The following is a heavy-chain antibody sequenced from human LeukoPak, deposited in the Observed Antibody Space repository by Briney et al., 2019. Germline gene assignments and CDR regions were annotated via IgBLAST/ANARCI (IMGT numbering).Heavy chain of an antibody. D-gene: IGHD5-18*01. V-gene: IGHV3-21*01. CDR1: GFTVSSNY. CDR3: ARELTYSYGLPYTD. J-gene: IGHJ1*01. CDR2: ISSSSSYI. Sequence: PGGSLRLSCAASGFTVSSNYMSWVRQAPGKGLEWVSSISSSSSYIYYADSVKGRFTISRDNAKNSLYLQMNSLRAEDTAVYYCARELTYSYGLPYTDWGQGTLVTVSS.